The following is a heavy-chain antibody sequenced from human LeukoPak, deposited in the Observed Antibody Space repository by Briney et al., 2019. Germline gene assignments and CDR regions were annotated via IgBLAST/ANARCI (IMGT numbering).Heavy chain of an antibody. V-gene: IGHV4-34*01. CDR3: ASVSPPGNGVLEN. D-gene: IGHD2-8*01. CDR2: INHSGST. J-gene: IGHJ4*02. Sequence: SETLSLTCADYGGSFSGYYWSWIRQPPGKGLEWIGEINHSGSTNYNPSLKSRVTMSVDTSKNQFSLRLSSVTAADTALYYCASVSPPGNGVLENWGQGTLVTVSS. CDR1: GGSFSGYY.